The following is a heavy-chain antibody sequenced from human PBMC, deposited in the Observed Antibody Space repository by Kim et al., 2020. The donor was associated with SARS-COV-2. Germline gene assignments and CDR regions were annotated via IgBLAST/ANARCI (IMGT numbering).Heavy chain of an antibody. CDR3: ARADDPWNYGGPFDY. J-gene: IGHJ4*02. Sequence: DSVKGRFTSARDKSKNALYVQMDSLRAEDTAVYYCARADDPWNYGGPFDYWGQGTRVTVSS. V-gene: IGHV3-30*07. D-gene: IGHD1-7*01.